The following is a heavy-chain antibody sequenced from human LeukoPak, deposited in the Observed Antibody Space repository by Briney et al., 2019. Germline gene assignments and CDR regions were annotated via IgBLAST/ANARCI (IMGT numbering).Heavy chain of an antibody. Sequence: GGSLRLSCAASGFTFSNFAMSWVRQAPGKGLECVSLISGSGGSTYYADSVKGRFTISRDNSKNTLYLQMNSLRGEDTAVYYCAKDREGTIADYFDYWGQGTLVTVSS. J-gene: IGHJ4*02. D-gene: IGHD1-7*01. CDR1: GFTFSNFA. CDR2: ISGSGGST. V-gene: IGHV3-23*01. CDR3: AKDREGTIADYFDY.